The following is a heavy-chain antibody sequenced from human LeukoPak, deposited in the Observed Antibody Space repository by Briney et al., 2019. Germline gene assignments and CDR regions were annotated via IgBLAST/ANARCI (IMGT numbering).Heavy chain of an antibody. CDR2: ISYDGSNK. CDR3: AELIKYDILTGPGDY. D-gene: IGHD3-9*01. Sequence: PGRSLRLSCAASGFTFSSYGMHWVRQAPGKGLEWVAVISYDGSNKYYADSVKGRFTISRDNSKNTLYLQMNSLRAEDTAVYYCAELIKYDILTGPGDYWGQGTLVTVSS. V-gene: IGHV3-30*03. CDR1: GFTFSSYG. J-gene: IGHJ4*02.